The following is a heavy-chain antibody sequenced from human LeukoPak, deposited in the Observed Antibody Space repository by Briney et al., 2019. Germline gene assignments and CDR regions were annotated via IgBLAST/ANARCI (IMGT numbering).Heavy chain of an antibody. CDR2: ISGSGGST. D-gene: IGHD5-18*01. Sequence: GGSLRLSCAASGFTFSSYAMSWVRQAPGKGLEWVSAISGSGGSTYYADSVKGRFTISRDNSKNTLYLQMNSLRAEDTAVYYCAKAALGRDPMVRLFDYWGQGTLVTVSS. V-gene: IGHV3-23*01. CDR1: GFTFSSYA. J-gene: IGHJ4*02. CDR3: AKAALGRDPMVRLFDY.